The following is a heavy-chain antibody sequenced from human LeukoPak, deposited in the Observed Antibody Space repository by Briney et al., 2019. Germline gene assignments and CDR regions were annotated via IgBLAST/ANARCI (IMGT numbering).Heavy chain of an antibody. J-gene: IGHJ4*02. Sequence: SVKVSCKASGGTFTSYAISWVRQAPGQGLEWMGRIIPILGIANYAQKFQGRVTITADKSTSTAYMELRSLRSEDTAVYYCARGPPNDYGDYVSFDYWGQGTLVTVSS. D-gene: IGHD4-17*01. CDR1: GGTFTSYA. V-gene: IGHV1-69*04. CDR2: IIPILGIA. CDR3: ARGPPNDYGDYVSFDY.